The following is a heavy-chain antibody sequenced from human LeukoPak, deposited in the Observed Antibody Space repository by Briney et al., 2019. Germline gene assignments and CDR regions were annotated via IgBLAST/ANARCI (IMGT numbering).Heavy chain of an antibody. V-gene: IGHV3-23*01. CDR2: TSGGGGST. Sequence: PGGSLRLSCAASGFTFSSYAMSWVRQAPGKGLEWVSATSGGGGSTYYADSVKGRFTISRDNSKNTLYLQMNSLRAEDTAVYYCAKQPSRDIYFDYWGQGTLVTVSS. J-gene: IGHJ4*02. CDR3: AKQPSRDIYFDY. D-gene: IGHD2-2*01. CDR1: GFTFSSYA.